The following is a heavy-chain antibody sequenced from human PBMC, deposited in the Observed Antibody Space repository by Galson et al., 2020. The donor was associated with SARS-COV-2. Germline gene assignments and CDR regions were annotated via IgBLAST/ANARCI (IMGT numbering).Heavy chain of an antibody. CDR3: ARDPYSGGWTNYYYFGMDV. CDR2: LYSGGSA. D-gene: IGHD6-19*01. J-gene: IGHJ6*02. Sequence: GESLKISCAASGFAVSDTYMSWIRPAPGKGLEWVALLYSGGSASYTGSVKGRFTISRDNSKNSLYLHMNSLRLEDTAVYYCARDPYSGGWTNYYYFGMDVWGQGTTVTVSS. CDR1: GFAVSDTY. V-gene: IGHV3-53*01.